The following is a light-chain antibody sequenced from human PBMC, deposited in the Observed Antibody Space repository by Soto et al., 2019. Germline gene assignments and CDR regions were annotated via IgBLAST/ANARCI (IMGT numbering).Light chain of an antibody. CDR2: EVT. Sequence: QSALTQPASVSGSPGQSITISCTGTSNTVGTYNLVSWYQQSPGKAPKLMIYEVTKRPSGVSNRFSGYKSGDTASLTISGLQAEDEADYYCGSNAGSTTWVFGGGTKVTVL. CDR3: GSNAGSTTWV. J-gene: IGLJ3*02. V-gene: IGLV2-23*02. CDR1: SNTVGTYNL.